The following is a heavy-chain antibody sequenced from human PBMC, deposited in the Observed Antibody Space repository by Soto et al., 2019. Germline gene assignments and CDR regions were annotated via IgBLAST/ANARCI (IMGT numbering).Heavy chain of an antibody. CDR1: GGSISSYY. CDR2: IYYSGST. D-gene: IGHD6-6*01. J-gene: IGHJ4*02. CDR3: ARQLVTHFDY. Sequence: SETLSLTCTVSGGSISSYYWSWIRQPPGKGLEWIGYIYYSGSTNYNPSLKSRVTISVDTSKNQFSLKLSSVTAADTAVYYCARQLVTHFDYWGQGTLVTVSS. V-gene: IGHV4-59*01.